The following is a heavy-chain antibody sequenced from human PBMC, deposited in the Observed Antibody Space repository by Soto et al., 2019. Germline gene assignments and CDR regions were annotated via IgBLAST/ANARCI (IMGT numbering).Heavy chain of an antibody. V-gene: IGHV4-59*01. D-gene: IGHD5-18*01. J-gene: IGHJ4*02. CDR2: IYYSGST. CDR3: ARVGWETFESYSYGLVYFDY. Sequence: SETLSLTCTVSGGSISSYYWSWIRQPPGKGLEWIGYIYYSGSTNYNPSLKSRVTISVDTSKNQFSLKLSSVTAADTAEYYCARVGWETFESYSYGLVYFDYWGQGTLVTVSS. CDR1: GGSISSYY.